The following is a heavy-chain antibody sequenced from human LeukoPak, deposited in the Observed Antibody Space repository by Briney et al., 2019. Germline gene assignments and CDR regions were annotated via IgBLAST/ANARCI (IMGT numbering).Heavy chain of an antibody. V-gene: IGHV1-46*01. CDR1: GYTFTTHF. D-gene: IGHD1-26*01. CDR2: INPSGGSA. Sequence: GASVKVSCKASGYTFTTHFIHWVRQAPGQGLQWMGMINPSGGSAIYAQKFQGRVTMTSDTSTSTVYMELRSLKSEDTALYFCAREQGELHRELDSWGQGTLVTVSS. CDR3: AREQGELHRELDS. J-gene: IGHJ4*02.